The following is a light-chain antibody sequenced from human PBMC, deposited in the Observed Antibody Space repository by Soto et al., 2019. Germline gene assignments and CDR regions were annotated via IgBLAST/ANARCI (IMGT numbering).Light chain of an antibody. CDR3: KSYAGSNIYV. V-gene: IGLV2-14*01. CDR1: SSDVGGYNY. CDR2: EVS. Sequence: QSVLTQPASVSGSPGQSITISCTGTSSDVGGYNYVSWYQQHPGKAPKLMIYEVSNRPSGVSNRFSGSKSGNTASLTISGLQAEDEADYFCKSYAGSNIYVYGSGKKLTV. J-gene: IGLJ1*01.